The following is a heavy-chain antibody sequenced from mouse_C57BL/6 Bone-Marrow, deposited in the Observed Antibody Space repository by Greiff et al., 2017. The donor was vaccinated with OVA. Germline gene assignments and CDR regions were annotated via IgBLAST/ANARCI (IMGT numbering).Heavy chain of an antibody. D-gene: IGHD2-1*01. V-gene: IGHV5-17*01. J-gene: IGHJ2*01. CDR1: GFTFSDYG. CDR2: ISSGSSTI. Sequence: EVKLVESGGGLVKPGGSLKLSCAASGFTFSDYGMHWVRQAPEKGLEWVAYISSGSSTIYYADTVKGRFTISRDNAKNTLFLQMTSLRSEDTAMYYCARNGYYGNFYFDYWGQGTTLTVSS. CDR3: ARNGYYGNFYFDY.